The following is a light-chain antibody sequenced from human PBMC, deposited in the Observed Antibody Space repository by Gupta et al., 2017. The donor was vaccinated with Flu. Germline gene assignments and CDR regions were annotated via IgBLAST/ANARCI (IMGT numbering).Light chain of an antibody. CDR3: QQYNNSPLT. CDR1: QSISTN. V-gene: IGKV3D-15*01. CDR2: GAY. J-gene: IGKJ4*02. Sequence: PASLSASAGDRATLTCRASQSISTNLAWYQQKPGQAPKLLISGAYTRATGIPARFSGSGSGTEFTLTISSLQSEDFAVYYCQQYNNSPLTFGEGTKVEIK.